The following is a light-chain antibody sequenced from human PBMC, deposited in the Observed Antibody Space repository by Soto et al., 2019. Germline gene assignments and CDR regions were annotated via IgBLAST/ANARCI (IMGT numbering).Light chain of an antibody. CDR2: ATS. CDR3: HHYGSAPWT. CDR1: QSFSGSY. Sequence: EIVLTQSPGTLSLSPGERATLSCRASQSFSGSYLAWYQQKPGQAPRLLIYATSRRATGIPGRFSDSASETDFTLTISSLEPEDFAVYYCHHYGSAPWTFGQGTKVEIK. J-gene: IGKJ1*01. V-gene: IGKV3-20*01.